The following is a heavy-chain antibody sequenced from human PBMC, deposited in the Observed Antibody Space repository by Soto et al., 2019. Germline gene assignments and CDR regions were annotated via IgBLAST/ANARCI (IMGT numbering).Heavy chain of an antibody. CDR2: IAYTGRT. Sequence: PSETLSLTCAVSGGSIISADSYWFWIRKHPGKGLEWIGYIAYTGRTSYNPSLKSRVSISMDTSKNQFSLNLDSVTAADTAVYFCARDFAYFDSWGQGTLVTVSS. CDR1: GGSIISADSY. V-gene: IGHV4-61*08. D-gene: IGHD3-3*01. J-gene: IGHJ4*02. CDR3: ARDFAYFDS.